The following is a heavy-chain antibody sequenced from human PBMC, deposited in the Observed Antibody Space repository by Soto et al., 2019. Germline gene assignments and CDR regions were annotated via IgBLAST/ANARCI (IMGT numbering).Heavy chain of an antibody. CDR1: GYSFTNND. D-gene: IGHD3-16*01. CDR2: MNPGSGDT. CDR3: ARMATFGSLKWFDP. Sequence: ASVKVSCKGSGYSFTNNDVSWVRQATGQGLEWMGWMNPGSGDTGYAQKFQGRVTMTRDISIATAYLELSSLRSDDTAIHYCARMATFGSLKWFDPWGQGTLVTVSS. J-gene: IGHJ5*02. V-gene: IGHV1-8*01.